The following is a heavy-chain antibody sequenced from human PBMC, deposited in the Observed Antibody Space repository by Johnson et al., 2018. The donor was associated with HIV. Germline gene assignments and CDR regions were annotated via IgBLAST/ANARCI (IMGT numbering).Heavy chain of an antibody. V-gene: IGHV3-66*03. Sequence: VQLVESGGGLIQPGGSLRLSCAASGFSVSSNYMSWVRQAPGKGLEWVSVIYSGGSTYYADSVKGRFTISRDNSKSTLYLEMSSLRVEDTAVYYCAREVYAHDAFDIWGQGTMVTVSS. CDR2: IYSGGST. J-gene: IGHJ3*02. CDR3: AREVYAHDAFDI. D-gene: IGHD3-16*01. CDR1: GFSVSSNY.